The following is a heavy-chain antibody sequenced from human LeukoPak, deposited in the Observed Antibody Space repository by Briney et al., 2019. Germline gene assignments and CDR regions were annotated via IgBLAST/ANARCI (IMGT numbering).Heavy chain of an antibody. CDR2: ISSSSSYI. CDR3: AREKGDDYVWGSYRYIDY. V-gene: IGHV3-21*01. J-gene: IGHJ4*02. D-gene: IGHD3-16*02. CDR1: GFTFSSYS. Sequence: GGSLRLSCAASGFTFSSYSMNWVRQAPGKRLEWVSSISSSSSYIYYADSVKGRFTISRDNAKNSLYLQMNSLRAEDTAVYYCAREKGDDYVWGSYRYIDYWGQGTLVTVSS.